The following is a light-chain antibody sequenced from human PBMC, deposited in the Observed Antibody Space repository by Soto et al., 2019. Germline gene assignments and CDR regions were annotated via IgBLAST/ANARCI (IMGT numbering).Light chain of an antibody. Sequence: EIVLTQSPGTLSLSPGEIVTLSCSASQSVSSNLAWYQQKPGQAPRLLIYGASTRATGVPARFSGSGSGTDFTLTISSLQSGDFAVYYCQQYNNWPPITFGQGTRLEIK. V-gene: IGKV3-15*01. CDR2: GAS. CDR1: QSVSSN. CDR3: QQYNNWPPIT. J-gene: IGKJ5*01.